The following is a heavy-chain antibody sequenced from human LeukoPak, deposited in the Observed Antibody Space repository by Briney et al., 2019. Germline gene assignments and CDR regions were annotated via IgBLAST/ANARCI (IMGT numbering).Heavy chain of an antibody. CDR2: ISPGDSAT. V-gene: IGHV5-51*01. D-gene: IGHD4-23*01. Sequence: GESLKISCRTSGYSFTSWCIGWVRQMPGKGLEWMGIISPGDSATKYSPSFQGQVTISVDKSISTAYLQWSSLQASDTAMYFCARENYGGGDYWGQGTLVTVSS. CDR1: GYSFTSWC. CDR3: ARENYGGGDY. J-gene: IGHJ4*02.